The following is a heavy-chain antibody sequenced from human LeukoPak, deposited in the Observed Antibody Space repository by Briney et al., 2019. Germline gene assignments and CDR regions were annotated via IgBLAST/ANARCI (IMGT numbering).Heavy chain of an antibody. D-gene: IGHD3-16*01. J-gene: IGHJ5*02. CDR2: IYHSGST. CDR1: GGSISSGGYY. V-gene: IGHV4-30-2*01. Sequence: SQTLSLTCTVSGGSISSGGYYWSWIRQPPGKGLEWIGYIYHSGSTYYNPSLKSRVTISVDRSKNQFSLKPSSVTAADTAVYYCARNDYVWGSPGWFDPWGQGTLVTVSS. CDR3: ARNDYVWGSPGWFDP.